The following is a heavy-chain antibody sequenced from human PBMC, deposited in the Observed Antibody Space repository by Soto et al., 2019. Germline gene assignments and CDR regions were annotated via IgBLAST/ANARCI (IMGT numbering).Heavy chain of an antibody. CDR1: GFTFSSYA. Sequence: PXGSLRLSCAASGFTFSSYAMSWVRQAPGKGLEWVSAISGSGGSTYYADSVKGRFTISRDNSKNTLYLQMNSLRAEDTAVYYCAKMGDSSGSYFDYWGQGRLVTVSS. J-gene: IGHJ4*02. V-gene: IGHV3-23*01. CDR3: AKMGDSSGSYFDY. CDR2: ISGSGGST. D-gene: IGHD3-22*01.